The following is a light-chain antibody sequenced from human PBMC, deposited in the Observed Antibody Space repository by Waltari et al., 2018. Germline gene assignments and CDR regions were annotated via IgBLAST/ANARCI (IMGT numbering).Light chain of an antibody. Sequence: QPVLTQPTSLSASPGASARLSCTLSSDINVGTYSIFWYQQKPGSPPRFLLFYYSDSSERQASGVPSRFSGSKDSSANAGLLLISGLQSEDEADYYCAIWHSSVCIFGSGTRLTVL. CDR1: SDINVGTYS. CDR2: YYSDSSE. J-gene: IGLJ1*01. CDR3: AIWHSSVCI. V-gene: IGLV5-39*01.